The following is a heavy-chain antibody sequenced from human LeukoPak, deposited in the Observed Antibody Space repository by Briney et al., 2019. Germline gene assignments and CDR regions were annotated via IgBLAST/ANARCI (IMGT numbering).Heavy chain of an antibody. V-gene: IGHV3-23*01. CDR1: GFTFSSYG. CDR3: ATFSYAGNAGGSAGS. J-gene: IGHJ5*02. Sequence: PGGTLRLSCAVSGFTFSSYGMSWVRQAPGKGLEWVFTISGSGGSTYYADSVKGRFTISRDNSKNTVYLQMNSLRAEDTAVYYCATFSYAGNAGGSAGSWGQGTLVTVSS. CDR2: ISGSGGST. D-gene: IGHD4-23*01.